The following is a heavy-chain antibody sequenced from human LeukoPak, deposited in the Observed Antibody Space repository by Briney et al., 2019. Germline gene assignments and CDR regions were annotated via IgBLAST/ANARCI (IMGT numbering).Heavy chain of an antibody. CDR2: IRTKANGETT. Sequence: GVLRLSCAASGFTFGDYAISWVRQAPGKGLEWVGFIRTKANGETTDYAASVKGRFIISRDDSRSIAYLQMNSLKTEDTAVYYCTRAPSLSWFDPWGQGTLVTVSS. D-gene: IGHD3-10*01. CDR3: TRAPSLSWFDP. J-gene: IGHJ5*02. V-gene: IGHV3-49*04. CDR1: GFTFGDYA.